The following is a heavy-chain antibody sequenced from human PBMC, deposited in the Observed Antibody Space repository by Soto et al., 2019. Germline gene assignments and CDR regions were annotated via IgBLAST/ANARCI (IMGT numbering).Heavy chain of an antibody. CDR3: ATIGVSGYLDV. J-gene: IGHJ6*02. D-gene: IGHD3-16*02. CDR2: ISHNGST. Sequence: TLSLTCSVSGAAINSGGFTWTWIRQHAGKGLEGLGYISHNGSTYYTPSLQSRLSISGDTSNNHFSLTLSSVTAADAAVYYCATIGVSGYLDVWGQGTTVTVSS. CDR1: GAAINSGGFT. V-gene: IGHV4-31*03.